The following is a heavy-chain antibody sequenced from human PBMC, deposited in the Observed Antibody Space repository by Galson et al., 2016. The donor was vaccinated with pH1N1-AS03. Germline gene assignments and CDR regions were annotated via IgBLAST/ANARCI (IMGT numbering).Heavy chain of an antibody. J-gene: IGHJ4*02. D-gene: IGHD1-26*01. Sequence: SLRLSRAASGFSFSYSGLSWVRQAPGKGLEWVASISGSSSYIYYGESMKGRFTISRDNAKKSLYLEISGLRAEDTAVYYCARLSSNSGSFGYLDYWGQGTLVSVSS. CDR2: ISGSSSYI. CDR1: GFSFSYSG. V-gene: IGHV3-21*01. CDR3: ARLSSNSGSFGYLDY.